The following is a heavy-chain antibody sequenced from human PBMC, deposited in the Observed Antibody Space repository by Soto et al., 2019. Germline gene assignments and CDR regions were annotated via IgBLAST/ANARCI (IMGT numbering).Heavy chain of an antibody. J-gene: IGHJ4*02. CDR3: ARAETTTESLDY. CDR1: GGSISSGDYY. CDR2: IYYSGTT. V-gene: IGHV4-30-4*02. D-gene: IGHD4-17*01. Sequence: SETLSLTCTVSGGSISSGDYYWSWIRQPPGKGLEWIGYIYYSGTTYYNPSLKSRVTISVDTSKNQFSLKLSSVTAADTAVYYCARAETTTESLDYWGQGTLVTVSS.